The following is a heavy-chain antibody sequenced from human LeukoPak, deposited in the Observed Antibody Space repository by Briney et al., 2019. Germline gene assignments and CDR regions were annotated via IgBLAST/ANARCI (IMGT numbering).Heavy chain of an antibody. CDR3: AREVIAVAGYFDY. CDR1: GFTVSGNY. CDR2: IYSGGNT. Sequence: GGSLRLSCAASGFTVSGNYMSWVRQAPGKGLEWVSVIYSGGNTYYADSVEGRFTISRDNSKNTLYLQMNSLRAEDTAVYYCAREVIAVAGYFDYWGQGTLVTVSS. J-gene: IGHJ4*02. D-gene: IGHD6-19*01. V-gene: IGHV3-66*01.